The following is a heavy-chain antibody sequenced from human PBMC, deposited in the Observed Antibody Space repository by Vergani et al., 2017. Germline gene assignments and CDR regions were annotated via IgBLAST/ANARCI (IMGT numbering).Heavy chain of an antibody. Sequence: QVQLPESGPGLVKPSETLSLTCPVSGGSISSYYWSWIRQPAGKGLEWIGRIYTSGSTNYNPSLKSRVTMSVDTSKNQFSLKLSSVTAADTAVYYCARSYCSSTSCLAPDYYDYMDVWGKXP. D-gene: IGHD2-2*01. CDR2: IYTSGST. V-gene: IGHV4-4*07. J-gene: IGHJ6*03. CDR1: GGSISSYY. CDR3: ARSYCSSTSCLAPDYYDYMDV.